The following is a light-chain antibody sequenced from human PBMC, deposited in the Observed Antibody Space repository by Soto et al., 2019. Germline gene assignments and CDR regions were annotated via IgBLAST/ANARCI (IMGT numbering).Light chain of an antibody. V-gene: IGKV1-5*03. Sequence: DIQMTQSPSTLSASVGDRVTITCRASQSISSWLAWYQQKPGKAPKLLIYKASTLKSGVPSRFSGSGSGTEFTLTISSLQPDDFATYSCQHYNSYSEAFGQGTKVELK. CDR1: QSISSW. J-gene: IGKJ1*01. CDR2: KAS. CDR3: QHYNSYSEA.